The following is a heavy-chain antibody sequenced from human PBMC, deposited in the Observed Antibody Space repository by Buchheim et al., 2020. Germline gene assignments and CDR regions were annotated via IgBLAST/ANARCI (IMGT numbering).Heavy chain of an antibody. CDR1: VGSISRYY. J-gene: IGHJ6*02. Sequence: QVQLQESGPGLVKPSETLSLTCTVSVGSISRYYWSWIRQPPGKGLEWIGYIYYSGSTNYNPSLKSRVTISVDTSKNQFSLKLSSVTAADTAVYYCARERRVRGYYYGMDVWGQGTT. V-gene: IGHV4-59*01. CDR3: ARERRVRGYYYGMDV. D-gene: IGHD4-23*01. CDR2: IYYSGST.